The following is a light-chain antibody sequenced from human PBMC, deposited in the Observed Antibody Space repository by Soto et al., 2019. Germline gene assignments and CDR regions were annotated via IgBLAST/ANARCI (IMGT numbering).Light chain of an antibody. CDR1: QSVGSN. J-gene: IGKJ2*01. CDR3: QHYDNWPPYT. CDR2: GAS. V-gene: IGKV3-15*01. Sequence: EIVMTQSPATLSVSPGEGATLSCRASQSVGSNLAWSQQKPGQAPRLLIYGASTRATGIPARFSGSGSGTDFTLTISSLQSEDFAVYYCQHYDNWPPYTFGQGTNLEIK.